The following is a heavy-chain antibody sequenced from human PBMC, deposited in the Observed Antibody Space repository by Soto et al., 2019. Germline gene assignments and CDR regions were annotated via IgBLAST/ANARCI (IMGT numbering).Heavy chain of an antibody. J-gene: IGHJ6*02. CDR3: AREVGYSYGYDYYCGMDV. CDR2: IKQDGSEK. D-gene: IGHD5-18*01. Sequence: EVQLVESGGGLVQPGGSLRLSCAASGFTFSSYWMSWVRQAPGKGLEWVANIKQDGSEKYYVDSVKGRFTISRDNAKNSLYLQMNSLRAEDTAVYYCAREVGYSYGYDYYCGMDVWGQGTTVTVSS. V-gene: IGHV3-7*01. CDR1: GFTFSSYW.